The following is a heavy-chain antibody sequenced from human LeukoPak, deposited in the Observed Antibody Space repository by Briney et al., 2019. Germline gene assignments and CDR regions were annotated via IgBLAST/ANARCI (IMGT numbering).Heavy chain of an antibody. D-gene: IGHD4-17*01. CDR3: ARIAYGDYYFDY. V-gene: IGHV4-34*01. CDR2: INHSGST. CDR1: GGSFSGYY. Sequence: SETLSLTCAVYGGSFSGYYWSWIRQPPVKGLEWIGEINHSGSTNYNPSLKSRVTMSVDTSRNQFSLKVSSVTAADTAMYYCARIAYGDYYFDYWGQGTLVTVSS. J-gene: IGHJ4*02.